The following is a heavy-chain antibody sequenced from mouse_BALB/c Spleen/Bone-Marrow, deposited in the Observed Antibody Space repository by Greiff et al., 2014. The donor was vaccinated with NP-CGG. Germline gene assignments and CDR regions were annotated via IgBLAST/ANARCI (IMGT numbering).Heavy chain of an antibody. D-gene: IGHD2-1*01. CDR3: ASPYGNYDAMDY. J-gene: IGHJ4*01. CDR2: IYPGDGDT. Sequence: VQLVESGAELARPGASVKLSCKASGYTFTSYWMQWVKQRPGRGLEWIGAIYPGDGDTRYTQKFRGKATLTADKSSNTAYMQLSSLTSEDSAVYFCASPYGNYDAMDYWGQGTSVTVSS. CDR1: GYTFTSYW. V-gene: IGHV1-87*01.